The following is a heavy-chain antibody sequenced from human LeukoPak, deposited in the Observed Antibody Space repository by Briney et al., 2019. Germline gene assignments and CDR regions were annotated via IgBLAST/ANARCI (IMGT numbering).Heavy chain of an antibody. CDR2: IYYSGST. CDR3: ARVALGSYTAQRLDY. D-gene: IGHD1-26*01. V-gene: IGHV4-34*01. J-gene: IGHJ4*02. CDR1: GGSFSGYY. Sequence: SETLSLTCAVYGGSFSGYYWGWIRQPPGKGLEWIGSIYYSGSTYYNPSLKSRVTISVDTSKNQFSLKLSSVTAADTAVYYCARVALGSYTAQRLDYWGQGTLVTVSS.